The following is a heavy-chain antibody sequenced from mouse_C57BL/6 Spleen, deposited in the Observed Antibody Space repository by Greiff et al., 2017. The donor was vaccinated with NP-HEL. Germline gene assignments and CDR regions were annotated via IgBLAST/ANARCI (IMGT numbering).Heavy chain of an antibody. CDR1: GYSFTGYY. J-gene: IGHJ3*01. D-gene: IGHD3-2*02. Sequence: VQLKQSGPELVKPGASVKISCKASGYSFTGYYMNWVKQSPEKSLEWIGEINPSTGGTTYNQKFKAKATLTVDKSSSTAYMQLKSLTSEDSAVYYCARSGWDGFAYWGQGTLVTVSA. CDR2: INPSTGGT. CDR3: ARSGWDGFAY. V-gene: IGHV1-42*01.